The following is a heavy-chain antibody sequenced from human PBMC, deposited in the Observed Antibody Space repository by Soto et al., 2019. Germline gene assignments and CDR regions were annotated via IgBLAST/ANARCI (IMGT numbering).Heavy chain of an antibody. J-gene: IGHJ5*02. V-gene: IGHV3-23*01. D-gene: IGHD2-15*01. CDR2: ISGSGGST. CDR1: GFTFSSYA. Sequence: GGSLRLSCAASGFTFSSYAMSWVRQAPGKGLEWVSAISGSGGSTYYADSVKGRFTISRDNSKNTLYLQMNSLRAEDTAVYYCAKDPYCSGGSCPGKNNWFDPWGQGTLVTVSS. CDR3: AKDPYCSGGSCPGKNNWFDP.